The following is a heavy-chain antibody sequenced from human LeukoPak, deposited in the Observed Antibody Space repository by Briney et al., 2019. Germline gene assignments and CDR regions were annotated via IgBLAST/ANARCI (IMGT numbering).Heavy chain of an antibody. Sequence: SETLSLTCAVYGGSFSGYYWSWLRQSPGKGLEGIGEINDRGSTNYNPSLKSRVTISVDTSKNQFSLKLSSVTAADTAVYYCARGWFRQKRPYSTDWHPTPFDPWGQGTLVTVSS. CDR2: INDRGST. J-gene: IGHJ5*02. D-gene: IGHD6-19*01. CDR3: ARGWFRQKRPYSTDWHPTPFDP. CDR1: GGSFSGYY. V-gene: IGHV4-34*01.